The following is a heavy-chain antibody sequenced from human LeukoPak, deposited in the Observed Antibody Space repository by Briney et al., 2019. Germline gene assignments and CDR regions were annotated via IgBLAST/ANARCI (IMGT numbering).Heavy chain of an antibody. V-gene: IGHV4-34*01. Sequence: PSETLSPTCAVYGGSFTGYYWSWIRQPPGKGLEWIGEINHSGSTNYNPSLKSRVTISVDTSKNQFSLKLSSVTAADTAVYYCAREGRWLQFYYFDYWGQGTLVTVSS. CDR2: INHSGST. J-gene: IGHJ4*02. CDR1: GGSFTGYY. D-gene: IGHD5-24*01. CDR3: AREGRWLQFYYFDY.